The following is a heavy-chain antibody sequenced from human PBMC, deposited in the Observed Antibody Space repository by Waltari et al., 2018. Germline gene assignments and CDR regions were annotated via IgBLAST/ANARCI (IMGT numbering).Heavy chain of an antibody. D-gene: IGHD1-26*01. CDR1: GFMFNTYD. Sequence: EVLLMESGGGLVKPGGSLRLSCAVSGFMFNTYDMHWVRQAPGKGPGWVWWITRSASFIYYANSVKGRFTVSRDDAEKSLFLQMDSLTVEDTAVYYCARSSPQGTPGGIDHWGQGTLVTVSS. CDR3: ARSSPQGTPGGIDH. J-gene: IGHJ5*02. V-gene: IGHV3-21*05. CDR2: ITRSASFI.